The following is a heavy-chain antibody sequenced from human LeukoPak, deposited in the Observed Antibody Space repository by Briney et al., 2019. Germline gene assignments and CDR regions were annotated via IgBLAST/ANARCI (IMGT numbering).Heavy chain of an antibody. CDR2: IFYSGST. Sequence: SQTLSLTCTVSIVSITTSNYYSGSGRQPPGNALEWIGNIFYSGSTYYSPSLKSRVTISLDTCRNQFSLKLNSVTAADPAVYYRARGLVPAAVSRIARRNEYFQHWGQGTLVTVSS. CDR3: ARGLVPAAVSRIARRNEYFQH. CDR1: IVSITTSNYY. D-gene: IGHD2-2*01. V-gene: IGHV4-39*07. J-gene: IGHJ1*01.